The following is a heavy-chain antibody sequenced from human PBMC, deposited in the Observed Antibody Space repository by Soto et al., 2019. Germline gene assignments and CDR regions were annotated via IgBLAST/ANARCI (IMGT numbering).Heavy chain of an antibody. CDR2: ISSSSSTI. CDR1: GFTFNSYS. CDR3: ARDNYGDPDY. Sequence: EVQLVESGGRLVQPGGSLRLSCAASGFTFNSYSMNWVRQAPGKGLEWVSYISSSSSTIYYADSVKGRFTISRDNAKNSLYLQMNSLRAEDTAVYYCARDNYGDPDYWGQGTLVTVSS. D-gene: IGHD4-17*01. J-gene: IGHJ4*02. V-gene: IGHV3-48*01.